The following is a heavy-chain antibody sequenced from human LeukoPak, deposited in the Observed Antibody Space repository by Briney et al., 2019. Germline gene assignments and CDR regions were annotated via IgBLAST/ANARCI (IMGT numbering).Heavy chain of an antibody. CDR2: INHSGSP. J-gene: IGHJ4*02. CDR1: GGSFSGYY. D-gene: IGHD6-13*01. V-gene: IGHV4-34*01. CDR3: ARLAGAAAAVTYFDY. Sequence: SETLSLTCAVYGGSFSGYYWSWIRQPPGKGLEWIGEINHSGSPNYNPSLKSRVTISVDTSKNQFSLKLSSVTAADTAVYYCARLAGAAAAVTYFDYWGQGTLVTVSS.